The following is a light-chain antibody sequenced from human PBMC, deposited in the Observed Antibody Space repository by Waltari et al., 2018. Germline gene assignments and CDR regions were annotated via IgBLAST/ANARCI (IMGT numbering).Light chain of an antibody. CDR1: QSVLSSSDNKNY. CDR3: QHYYTSPPT. Sequence: DIVMTQSPDSLAVSLGERATINCKSSQSVLSSSDNKNYLAWYQQKPGQPPKLFISWSSTRESGVPDRFSGSGSGTDFALTISSLQAEDVAVYYCQHYYTSPPTFGGGTKVEIK. V-gene: IGKV4-1*01. J-gene: IGKJ4*01. CDR2: WSS.